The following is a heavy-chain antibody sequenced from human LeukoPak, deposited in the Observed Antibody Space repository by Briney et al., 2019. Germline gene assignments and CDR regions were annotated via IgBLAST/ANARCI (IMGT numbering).Heavy chain of an antibody. CDR3: ARAQRGYSGLMGY. Sequence: GGSLRLSCAASGFIFSTYEMNWVRQAPGKGLEWVSYIGSSGSTVYYADSVKGRFTISRDNAKNSLYLQMNSLRAEDTAVYYCARAQRGYSGLMGYWGQGTLVTVSS. D-gene: IGHD5-12*01. V-gene: IGHV3-48*03. J-gene: IGHJ4*02. CDR1: GFIFSTYE. CDR2: IGSSGSTV.